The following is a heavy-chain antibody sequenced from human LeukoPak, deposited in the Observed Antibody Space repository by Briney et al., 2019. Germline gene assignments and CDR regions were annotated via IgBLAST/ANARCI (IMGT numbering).Heavy chain of an antibody. J-gene: IGHJ4*02. V-gene: IGHV4-34*01. CDR3: ARGRLGYGSGSYYTTFDY. D-gene: IGHD3-10*01. Sequence: SSETLSLTCAVYGGSFSGYYWSWIRQPPGKGLEWIGEINHSGSTNYNASLKSRVTISVDTSKNQFSLKLSSVTAADTAVYYCARGRLGYGSGSYYTTFDYWGQGTLVTVSS. CDR1: GGSFSGYY. CDR2: INHSGST.